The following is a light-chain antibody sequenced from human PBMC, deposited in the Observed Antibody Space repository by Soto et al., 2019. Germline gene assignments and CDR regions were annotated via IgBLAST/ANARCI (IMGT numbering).Light chain of an antibody. CDR2: AAS. J-gene: IGKJ5*01. CDR3: QKYNSAPLT. V-gene: IGKV1-39*01. Sequence: PSSLSASVGDRVTITCRATQSISSYLNWYQQKPGKAPKLLIYAASSLQSGVPSRFSGSGSGTDFTLTINSLQPEDVGTYYCQKYNSAPLTFGQGTRLEIK. CDR1: QSISSY.